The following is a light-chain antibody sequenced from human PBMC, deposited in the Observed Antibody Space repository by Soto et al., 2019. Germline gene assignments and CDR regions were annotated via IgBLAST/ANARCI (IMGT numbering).Light chain of an antibody. CDR3: SSCTTSYFYV. CDR1: GRDIGAYNY. J-gene: IGLJ1*01. V-gene: IGLV2-14*01. CDR2: GVK. Sequence: QSVLTQPASVSGSPGRSITISCTGSGRDIGAYNYVSWYQQHPGKAPKLIIYGVKNRPSGVSNRFSASKSAFTASLTISGLQAEDEADYYCSSCTTSYFYVFGPGTKVTV.